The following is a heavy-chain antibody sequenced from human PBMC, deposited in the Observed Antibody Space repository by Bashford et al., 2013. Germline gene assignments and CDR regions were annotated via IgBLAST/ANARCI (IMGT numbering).Heavy chain of an antibody. Sequence: SGGSLRLSCAASGFTFSSYAMSWVRQAPGKGLEWVSEISGSGATTYYADSVKGRFTISRDNSKNTLYLQMNSLRAEDTALYFCVTHADSAGYYNFFDSWGQGTQVTVSS. D-gene: IGHD3-22*01. CDR3: VTHADSAGYYNFFDS. J-gene: IGHJ4*02. CDR1: GFTFSSYA. CDR2: ISGSGATT. V-gene: IGHV3-23*01.